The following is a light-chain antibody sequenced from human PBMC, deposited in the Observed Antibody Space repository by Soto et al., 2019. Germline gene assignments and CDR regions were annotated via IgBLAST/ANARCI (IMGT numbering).Light chain of an antibody. V-gene: IGKV3-15*01. CDR3: QQYNNWPPIT. CDR1: QSVSNN. Sequence: EIVLSLSPGTLSLSPGERATLSCRASQSVSNNYLAWYQQKPGQAPRLLIYGASTRATGIPARFSGSGSGTEFTLTISSLQSEDFAVYYCQQYNNWPPITFGQRTRLEVK. J-gene: IGKJ5*01. CDR2: GAS.